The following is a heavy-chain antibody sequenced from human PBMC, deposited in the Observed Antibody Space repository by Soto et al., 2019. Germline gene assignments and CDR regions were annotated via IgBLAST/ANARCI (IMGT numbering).Heavy chain of an antibody. J-gene: IGHJ6*02. CDR1: GFTFSRHW. V-gene: IGHV3-74*01. D-gene: IGHD5-12*01. CDR3: ARGDGYISYYYGMDV. CDR2: INKDGSDT. Sequence: GGSLRLSCVASGFTFSRHWMHWVRRSPGRGLVWVSRINKDGSDTTYADSVRGRLTISRDNARNTLYLQLNSLRAEDTAVYYCARGDGYISYYYGMDVWGQGTTVTVSS.